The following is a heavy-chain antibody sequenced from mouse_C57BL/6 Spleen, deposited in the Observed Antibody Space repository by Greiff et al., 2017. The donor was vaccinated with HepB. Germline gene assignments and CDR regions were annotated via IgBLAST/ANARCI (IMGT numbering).Heavy chain of an antibody. Sequence: LQQSGPELVKPGASVKLSCKASGYAFSSSWMNWVKQRPGKGLEWIGRIYPGDGDTNYNGKFKGKATLTADKSSSTAYMQLSSLTSEDSAVYFCAREGTDLRKHYWGQGTTLTVSS. CDR3: AREGTDLRKHY. CDR2: IYPGDGDT. V-gene: IGHV1-82*01. D-gene: IGHD1-1*01. J-gene: IGHJ2*01. CDR1: GYAFSSSW.